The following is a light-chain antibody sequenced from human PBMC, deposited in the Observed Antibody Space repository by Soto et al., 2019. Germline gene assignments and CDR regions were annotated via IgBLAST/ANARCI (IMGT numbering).Light chain of an antibody. CDR2: EVT. CDR3: SSYISTSRYV. J-gene: IGLJ1*01. V-gene: IGLV2-18*02. CDR1: SSDVGKYDR. Sequence: QSALTQPPSVSGSPVQSVTISCTGTSSDVGKYDRVSWYQQPPGTAPKLIIYEVTNRPSGVPARFSGSKSGNTASLTISGLQAEDEADYYCSSYISTSRYVFGAGTKVTVL.